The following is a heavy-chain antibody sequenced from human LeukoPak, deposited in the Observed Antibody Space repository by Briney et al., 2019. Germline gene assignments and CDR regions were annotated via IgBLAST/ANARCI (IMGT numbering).Heavy chain of an antibody. CDR1: GFTFSSYS. D-gene: IGHD5-18*01. CDR3: ARGGGYSYGSGY. J-gene: IGHJ4*02. CDR2: ISSSSSYL. Sequence: PGGSLRLSCAASGFTFSSYSMNWVRQAPGKGLEWVSSISSSSSYLYYADSVKGRFTISRDNAKNSLYLQMNSLRAEDTAVYYCARGGGYSYGSGYWGQGTLVTVSS. V-gene: IGHV3-21*01.